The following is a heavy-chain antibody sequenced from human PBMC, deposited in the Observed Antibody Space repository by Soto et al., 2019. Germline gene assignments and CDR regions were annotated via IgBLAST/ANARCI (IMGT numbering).Heavy chain of an antibody. Sequence: ASVKVSCKASGYTLNTYYMHWVRQAPGQGPEWMRIINPRGGSTTYAQNFKDRVTMSSDTSSSTVYMELSSLRSEDTAVYYCARGGGFSPYYYNLDVWGQWATVTVSS. CDR2: INPRGGST. V-gene: IGHV1-46*02. D-gene: IGHD2-15*01. CDR3: ARGGGFSPYYYNLDV. CDR1: GYTLNTYY. J-gene: IGHJ6*02.